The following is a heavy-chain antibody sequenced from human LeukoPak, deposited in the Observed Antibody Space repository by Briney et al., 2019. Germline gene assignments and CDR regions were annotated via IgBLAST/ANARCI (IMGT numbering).Heavy chain of an antibody. D-gene: IGHD1-1*01. CDR1: GGSISSYY. J-gene: IGHJ5*02. CDR3: ASTTGTTGAVRWFDP. CDR2: IYYSGST. Sequence: KPSETLSLTCTVSGGSISSYYWSWIRQPPGKGLEWIGYIYYSGSTNYNPSLKSRVTISVDTSKNQFSLKLSSVTAADTAVYYCASTTGTTGAVRWFDPWGQGTLVTVSS. V-gene: IGHV4-59*01.